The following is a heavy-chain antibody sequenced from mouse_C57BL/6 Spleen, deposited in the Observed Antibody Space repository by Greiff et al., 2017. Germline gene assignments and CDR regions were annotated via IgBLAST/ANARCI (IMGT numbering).Heavy chain of an antibody. J-gene: IGHJ4*01. V-gene: IGHV1-15*01. CDR1: GYTFTDYE. CDR2: IDPETGGT. Sequence: VQLQQSGAELVRPGASVTLSCKASGYTFTDYEMHWVKQTPVPGLEWIGAIDPETGGTAYNQKIKGKAILTADKSSSTAYMDLRSLTSEDSAVYYCTRESPMDYWGQGTSVTVSS. CDR3: TRESPMDY.